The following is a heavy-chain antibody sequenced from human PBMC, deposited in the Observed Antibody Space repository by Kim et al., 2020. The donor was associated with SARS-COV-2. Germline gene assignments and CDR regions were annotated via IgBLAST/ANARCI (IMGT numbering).Heavy chain of an antibody. CDR1: GFTFNSYW. D-gene: IGHD6-6*01. J-gene: IGHJ6*02. CDR3: ARDALARPYDV. Sequence: GGSLRLSCAASGFTFNSYWMHWVRRAPGKGLVWVSRINTDGSGTSYADSVKGRFTISRDNAKNTLYLQMNSLRAEDTAVYYCARDALARPYDVWGQGTTVTVSS. V-gene: IGHV3-74*01. CDR2: INTDGSGT.